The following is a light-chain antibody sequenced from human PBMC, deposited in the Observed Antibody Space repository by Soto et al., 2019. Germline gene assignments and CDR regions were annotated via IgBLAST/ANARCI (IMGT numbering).Light chain of an antibody. J-gene: IGKJ4*01. CDR2: KAS. CDR3: QQYHSYPLT. V-gene: IGKV1-5*03. Sequence: DIQMTQSPSTLSASVGDRVTITCRASQSISSWLAWYQQKPGKAPKLLIYKASSLESGVPSRFSGSGSGTELTLTISSLQPDDFATYYRQQYHSYPLTFGGGTKVEIK. CDR1: QSISSW.